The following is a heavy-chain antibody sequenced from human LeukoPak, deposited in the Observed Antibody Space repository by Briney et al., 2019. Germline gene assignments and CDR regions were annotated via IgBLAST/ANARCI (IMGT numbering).Heavy chain of an antibody. V-gene: IGHV3-48*03. Sequence: GGSLRLSCAASGFTFSSYEMNWVRQAPGKGLEWVSYISSSGSTIYYADSVKGRFTISRDNSKNTLYLQMNSLRAEDTAVYYCAKGSNYYDSSGYYYVLAFDIWGQGTMVTVSS. J-gene: IGHJ3*02. CDR2: ISSSGSTI. D-gene: IGHD3-22*01. CDR1: GFTFSSYE. CDR3: AKGSNYYDSSGYYYVLAFDI.